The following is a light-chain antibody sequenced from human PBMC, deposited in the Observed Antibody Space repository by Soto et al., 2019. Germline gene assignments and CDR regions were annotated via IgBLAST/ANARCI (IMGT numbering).Light chain of an antibody. CDR2: AAS. J-gene: IGKJ1*01. V-gene: IGKV1-39*01. CDR1: QSISNY. Sequence: DIQMTQSPSSLSASVGDRVTITCRASQSISNYLNWYQQKPGKAPKLLMFAASSLQSGVPSRFSGGVSGTDFTLTISSLHPEDFATYYCQQSYSTPRTFGQGTKVEIK. CDR3: QQSYSTPRT.